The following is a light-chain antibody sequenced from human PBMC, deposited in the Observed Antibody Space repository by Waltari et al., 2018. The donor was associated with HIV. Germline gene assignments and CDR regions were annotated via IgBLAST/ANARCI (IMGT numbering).Light chain of an antibody. Sequence: QSLLTQPHSVSATPGQRITISCTGNKSNIGAGHDVHWYRQLPGTAPRLLIFANSNRPSGVPDRISGSKSTASASLAITGLQAEDEGYYYCQSSDIRLHGLWVFGGGTKVTVL. CDR2: ANS. J-gene: IGLJ3*02. V-gene: IGLV1-40*01. CDR1: KSNIGAGHD. CDR3: QSSDIRLHGLWV.